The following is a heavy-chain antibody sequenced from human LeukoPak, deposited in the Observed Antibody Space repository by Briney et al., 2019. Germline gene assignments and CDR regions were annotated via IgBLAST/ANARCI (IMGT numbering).Heavy chain of an antibody. D-gene: IGHD3-9*01. J-gene: IGHJ6*03. CDR3: ARSYDTTPVWTYYYYMDV. CDR1: GFTFSSYA. CDR2: ISSSSSYI. V-gene: IGHV3-21*01. Sequence: GGSLRLSCAASGFTFSSYAMSWVRQAPGKGLEWVSFISSSSSYIYYADSVKGRFTISRDNAKNSLYLQMNSLRAEDTAVYYCARSYDTTPVWTYYYYMDVWGKGTTVTVSS.